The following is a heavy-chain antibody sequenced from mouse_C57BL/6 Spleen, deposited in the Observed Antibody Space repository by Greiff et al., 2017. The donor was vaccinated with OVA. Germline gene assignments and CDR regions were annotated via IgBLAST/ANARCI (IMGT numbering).Heavy chain of an antibody. CDR1: GYTFTDYN. V-gene: IGHV1-22*01. CDR2: INPNNGGT. CDR3: ARGERGRGAWLAY. J-gene: IGHJ3*01. D-gene: IGHD4-1*01. Sequence: EVKLMESGPELVKPGASVKMSCKASGYTFTDYNMHWVKQSHGKSLEWIGYINPNNGGTSYNQKFKGKATLTVNKSSSTAYMEHRSLTSADSAVYYCARGERGRGAWLAYWGQGTLVTVSA.